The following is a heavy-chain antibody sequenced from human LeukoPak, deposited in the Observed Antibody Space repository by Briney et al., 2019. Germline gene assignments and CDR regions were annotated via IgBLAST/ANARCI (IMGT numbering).Heavy chain of an antibody. J-gene: IGHJ4*02. V-gene: IGHV3-11*01. Sequence: PGGSLRLSCGASGFTFSDYYMSWIRQAPGKGLEWVSYISSSGSTIYYADSVKGRFTISRDNAKNSLYLQMNSLRAEDTALYYCAKDIYPGLDITGIDYWGQGTLVTVSS. D-gene: IGHD1-20*01. CDR3: AKDIYPGLDITGIDY. CDR2: ISSSGSTI. CDR1: GFTFSDYY.